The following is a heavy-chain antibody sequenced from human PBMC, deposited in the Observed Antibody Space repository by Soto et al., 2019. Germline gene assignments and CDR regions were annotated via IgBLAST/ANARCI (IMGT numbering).Heavy chain of an antibody. CDR2: ISGGGDAT. D-gene: IGHD3-10*01. CDR1: GFTFISYA. CDR3: ARKVPGSTTRPDYWYFDL. J-gene: IGHJ2*01. V-gene: IGHV3-23*01. Sequence: EVQLLESGGGLVQPGGSLRLSCAASGFTFISYAMNWVRQAPGKGLQWVSAISGGGDATFYADSAKGRFTISRDNSRNTVTLQMNSLGADDTAVYYCARKVPGSTTRPDYWYFDLWGRGTLVTVSS.